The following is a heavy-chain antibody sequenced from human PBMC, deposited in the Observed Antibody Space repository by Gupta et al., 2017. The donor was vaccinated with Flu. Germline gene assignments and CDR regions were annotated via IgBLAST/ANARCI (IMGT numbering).Heavy chain of an antibody. CDR2: MKPNRGNT. J-gene: IGHJ6*03. D-gene: IGHD4-17*01. Sequence: QVQLVQSGAQVNRPGASVQVSCKAPGYTFTSYDINSLRQATGEGPEWMGWMKPNRGNTGYAQKLQGRVTMTSNNSRKTDYMGLNNRRSEDTADDVGARRIKDYVYYYLDDWGRGTKVTVS. V-gene: IGHV1-8*01. CDR3: ARRIKDYVYYYLDD. CDR1: GYTFTSYD.